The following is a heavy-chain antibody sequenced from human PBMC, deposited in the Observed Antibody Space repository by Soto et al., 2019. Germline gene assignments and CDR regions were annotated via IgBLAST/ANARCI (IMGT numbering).Heavy chain of an antibody. CDR1: GFRFSSYS. CDR3: ATMNGYFDS. J-gene: IGHJ4*02. D-gene: IGHD3-22*01. CDR2: ITATGDRT. Sequence: PGGSLRLSCADSGFRFSSYSMSWVRQTPGKGLEWVAAITATGDRTYYADSVTGRFTISRDNSKKTHYLQMTSLRAEDTAMYYCATMNGYFDSWGQGTLVTVSS. V-gene: IGHV3-23*01.